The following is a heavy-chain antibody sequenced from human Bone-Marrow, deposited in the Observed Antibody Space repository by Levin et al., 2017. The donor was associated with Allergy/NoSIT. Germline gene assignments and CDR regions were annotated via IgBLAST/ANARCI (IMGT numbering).Heavy chain of an antibody. CDR2: TYNSGST. CDR3: ARDRSAVAGVDY. V-gene: IGHV4-59*13. CDR1: GVSITTYY. J-gene: IGHJ4*02. D-gene: IGHD6-19*01. Sequence: TSETLSLTCTVSGVSITTYYWSWFRQPPGKGLDWIGYTYNSGSTNYNPSLKSRVTISVDTSKNQFSLKLNSVTAADTAVYYCARDRSAVAGVDYWGQGTLVTVSS.